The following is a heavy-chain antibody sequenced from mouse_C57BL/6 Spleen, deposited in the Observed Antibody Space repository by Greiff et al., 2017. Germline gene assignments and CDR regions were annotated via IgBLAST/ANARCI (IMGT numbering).Heavy chain of an antibody. CDR1: GFTFSDYY. D-gene: IGHD2-5*01. CDR3: ARNSNYPYYFDY. V-gene: IGHV5-12*01. J-gene: IGHJ2*01. CDR2: ISNGGGST. Sequence: EVQLVESGGGLVQPGGSLKLSCAASGFTFSDYYMYWVRQTPEKRLEWVAYISNGGGSTYYPDTVKGRFTISRDNAKNTLYLQMSRLKSEDTAMYYCARNSNYPYYFDYWGQGTTLTVSS.